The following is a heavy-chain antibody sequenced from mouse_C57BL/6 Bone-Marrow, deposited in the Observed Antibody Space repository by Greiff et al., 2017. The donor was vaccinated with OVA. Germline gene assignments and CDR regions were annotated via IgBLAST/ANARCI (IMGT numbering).Heavy chain of an antibody. CDR1: GFTFSSYA. CDR3: ARACWFAY. J-gene: IGHJ3*01. CDR2: ISDGGSYT. V-gene: IGHV5-4*03. Sequence: EVKLVESGGGLVKPGGSLKLSCAASGFTFSSYAMSWVRQTPEKRLEWVATISDGGSYTYYPDNVKGRFTISRDNAKNNLYLQMSHLKSEDTAMYYCARACWFAYWGQGTLVTVSA.